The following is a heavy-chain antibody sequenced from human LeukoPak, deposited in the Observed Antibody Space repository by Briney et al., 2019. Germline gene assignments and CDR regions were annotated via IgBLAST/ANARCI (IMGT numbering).Heavy chain of an antibody. Sequence: GASVKVSCKASGYTFTSYAVNWVRQAPGQRFEWLGWIDAGNGKTKYSQEFQGRVTITRDTSASTAYMELSRLRSEDMAVYYCARGRLSGHTVGYYFDYWGQGTLVTVSS. J-gene: IGHJ4*02. CDR3: ARGRLSGHTVGYYFDY. CDR2: IDAGNGKT. D-gene: IGHD2-21*01. CDR1: GYTFTSYA. V-gene: IGHV1-3*03.